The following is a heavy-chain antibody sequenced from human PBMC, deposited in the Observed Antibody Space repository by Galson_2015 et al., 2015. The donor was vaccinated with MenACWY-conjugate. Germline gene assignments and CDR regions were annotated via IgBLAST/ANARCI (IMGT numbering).Heavy chain of an antibody. D-gene: IGHD4-11*01. CDR2: IRSKAYGGTT. CDR1: GFTFGDYA. J-gene: IGHJ4*02. V-gene: IGHV3-49*03. CDR3: TRDREEDYSNCRKGCWGY. Sequence: SLRLSCAASGFTFGDYAMSWFRQAPGKGLEWVGFIRSKAYGGTTEYAASVKGRFTISRDDSKSIAYLQMNSLKTEDTAVYYCTRDREEDYSNCRKGCWGYWGQGTLVTVSS.